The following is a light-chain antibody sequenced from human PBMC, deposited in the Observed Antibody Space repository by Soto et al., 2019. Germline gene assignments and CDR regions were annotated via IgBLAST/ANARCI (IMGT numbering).Light chain of an antibody. V-gene: IGLV2-11*01. CDR2: DVS. CDR1: SSDVGGYNY. Sequence: QSALAQPRSVSGSPGQSVTISRNGTSSDVGGYNYVSWYQQHPGKAPKLMIYDVSKRPSGVPDRFSGSKSGNTASLTISGLQAEDEADYYCCSYAGSYTDVFGTGTKVTVL. CDR3: CSYAGSYTDV. J-gene: IGLJ1*01.